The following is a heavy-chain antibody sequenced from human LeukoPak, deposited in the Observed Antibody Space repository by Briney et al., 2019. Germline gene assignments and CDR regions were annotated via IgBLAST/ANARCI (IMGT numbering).Heavy chain of an antibody. CDR3: ARNPAFGSGSYSTDAFDI. V-gene: IGHV1-2*02. CDR1: GYTFTGYY. CDR2: INPSSGGT. J-gene: IGHJ3*02. D-gene: IGHD3-10*01. Sequence: ASVKVSCKASGYTFTGYYMHWVRQAPGQGLEWMGWINPSSGGTNYAQKFQGRVTMTRDMSTSTVYMELSSLRSEDTAVYYCARNPAFGSGSYSTDAFDIWGQGTMVTVSS.